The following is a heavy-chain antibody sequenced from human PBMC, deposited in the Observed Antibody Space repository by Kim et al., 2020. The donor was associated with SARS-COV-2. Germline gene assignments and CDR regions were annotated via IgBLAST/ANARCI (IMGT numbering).Heavy chain of an antibody. J-gene: IGHJ4*02. CDR1: GYTLINYQ. V-gene: IGHV1-46*01. Sequence: ASVKVSCKAAGYTLINYQVHWVRQAPGQGLEWMAIINPVDGTTGYTQKFQGRVTMTSDSSTGTVYMELSSLRSEDTAVYYCARNPIYHRTSGYSLDHWGQGTPVTVSS. CDR2: INPVDGTT. CDR3: ARNPIYHRTSGYSLDH. D-gene: IGHD3-22*01.